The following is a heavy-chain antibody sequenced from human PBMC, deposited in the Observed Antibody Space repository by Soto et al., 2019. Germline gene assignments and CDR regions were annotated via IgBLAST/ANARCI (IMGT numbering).Heavy chain of an antibody. CDR1: GFTFSSYA. CDR2: ISYDGSNK. CDR3: ARDPEMATIHYAFDI. V-gene: IGHV3-30-3*01. Sequence: GGSLRLSCAASGFTFSSYAMHWVRQAPGKGLEWVAVISYDGSNKYYADSVKGRFTISRDNSKNTLYLQMNSLRAEDTAVYYCARDPEMATIHYAFDIWGQGTMVTVSS. D-gene: IGHD5-12*01. J-gene: IGHJ3*02.